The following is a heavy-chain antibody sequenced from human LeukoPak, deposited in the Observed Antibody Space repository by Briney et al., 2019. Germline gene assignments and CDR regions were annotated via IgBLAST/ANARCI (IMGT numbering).Heavy chain of an antibody. D-gene: IGHD3-22*01. CDR2: INPSGGST. V-gene: IGHV1-46*03. J-gene: IGHJ4*02. CDR1: GYTFTSYY. CDR3: ARASDSSGYYAPQHYFDY. Sequence: ASVKVSCKASGYTFTSYYMHWVRQAPGQGLEWMGIINPSGGSTSYAQKFQGRVTMTRDTSTSTAYMELSSLRSEDTAVYYCARASDSSGYYAPQHYFDYWGQGTLVTVSS.